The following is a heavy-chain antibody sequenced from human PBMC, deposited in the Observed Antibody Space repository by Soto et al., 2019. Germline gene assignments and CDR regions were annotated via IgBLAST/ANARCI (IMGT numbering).Heavy chain of an antibody. J-gene: IGHJ6*02. CDR2: TYYRSKWYT. V-gene: IGHV6-1*01. Sequence: SQTLSLTCAISGDSVASNSAAWNWIRQSPSRGLEWLGRTYYRSKWYTDYAESVKSRITINPDTSKNQVSLQLKSVTPEDTAVSYCTTRATSGRYVTYYYCIDVWGQGTTVTVSS. CDR1: GDSVASNSAA. CDR3: TTRATSGRYVTYYYCIDV. D-gene: IGHD6-19*01.